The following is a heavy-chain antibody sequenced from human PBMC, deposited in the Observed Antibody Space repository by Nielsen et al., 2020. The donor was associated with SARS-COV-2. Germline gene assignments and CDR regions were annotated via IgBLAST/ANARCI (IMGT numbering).Heavy chain of an antibody. V-gene: IGHV1-2*04. Sequence: ASVKVSCKASGYTFTSYYMHWVRQAPGQGLEWMGWINPNSGGTNYAQKLQGWVTMTRDTSISTAYMELSRLRSDDTAVYYCARGAGSTDVLRFLEWSNYYYYMDVWGKGTTVTVSS. CDR1: GYTFTSYY. J-gene: IGHJ6*03. CDR2: INPNSGGT. D-gene: IGHD3-3*01. CDR3: ARGAGSTDVLRFLEWSNYYYYMDV.